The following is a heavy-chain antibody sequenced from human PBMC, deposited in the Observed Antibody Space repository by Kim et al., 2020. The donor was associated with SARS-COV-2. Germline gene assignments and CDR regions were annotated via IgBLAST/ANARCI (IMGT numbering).Heavy chain of an antibody. CDR2: VSGRGGDR. CDR3: ATYYYDAGGFYDKYYFHY. CDR1: GITFNNYA. J-gene: IGHJ4*02. Sequence: GGSLRLSCSASGITFNNYAMTWVRQAPGKGLEWISLVSGRGGDRYYAASVQGRFSISRSNSKNTVFLQMNSLRAEDTATYFCATYYYDAGGFYDKYYFHYWGQGSPVTVSS. D-gene: IGHD3-22*01. V-gene: IGHV3-23*01.